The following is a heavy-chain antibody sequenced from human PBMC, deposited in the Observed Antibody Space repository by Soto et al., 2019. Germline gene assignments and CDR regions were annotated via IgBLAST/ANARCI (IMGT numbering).Heavy chain of an antibody. J-gene: IGHJ3*02. V-gene: IGHV1-3*01. CDR2: INAGNGNT. CDR3: AFEPGFSGGSRDAFDI. Sequence: QVQLVQSGAEVKKPGASVKVSCKASGYTFTSYAMHWVRQAPGQRLEWMGWINAGNGNTKYPQKFQGRVTITRDTSASTAYMELSSLRSEDTAVYYCAFEPGFSGGSRDAFDIWGQGTMVTVSS. D-gene: IGHD2-15*01. CDR1: GYTFTSYA.